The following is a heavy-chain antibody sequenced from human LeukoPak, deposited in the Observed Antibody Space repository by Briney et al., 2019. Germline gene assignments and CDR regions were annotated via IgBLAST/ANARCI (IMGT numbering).Heavy chain of an antibody. V-gene: IGHV3-74*01. D-gene: IGHD1-14*01. CDR1: GFTFNTYW. J-gene: IGHJ4*02. CDR2: ITNDGTTT. CDR3: ARDRIRGDY. Sequence: GGSLRLSCTAFGFTFNTYWMYWVRQAPGKGPVWVSQITNDGTTTTYADFVKGRFTISRDNAKNTLYLQVNSLRAEDTAVYYCARDRIRGDYWGQGTLVTVSS.